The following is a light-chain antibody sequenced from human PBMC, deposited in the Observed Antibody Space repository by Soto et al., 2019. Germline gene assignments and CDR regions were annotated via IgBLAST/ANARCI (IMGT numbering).Light chain of an antibody. CDR1: QSIGSG. V-gene: IGKV1-5*03. CDR2: KAS. Sequence: DIQMTQSPSTLSASIGDRVTITCRASQSIGSGLAWYQQKAGKAPNPLIYKASSLESGVPSTLSGSGSGKEFSLTVSSLQPDDFATYYCLQYESYPLTFGGGTKVEIK. CDR3: LQYESYPLT. J-gene: IGKJ4*01.